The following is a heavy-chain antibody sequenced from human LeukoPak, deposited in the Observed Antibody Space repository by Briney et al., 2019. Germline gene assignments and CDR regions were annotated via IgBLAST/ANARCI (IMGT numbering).Heavy chain of an antibody. Sequence: GGSLRLSCAASGFTFSSYAMSWVRQAPGKGLEWVSAISGSGGSTYYADSVKGRFTTSRDNSKNTLYLQMNSLRAEDTAVYYCASADYDYVWGSYRPGNWGQGTLVTVSS. CDR1: GFTFSSYA. J-gene: IGHJ4*02. CDR2: ISGSGGST. D-gene: IGHD3-16*02. CDR3: ASADYDYVWGSYRPGN. V-gene: IGHV3-23*01.